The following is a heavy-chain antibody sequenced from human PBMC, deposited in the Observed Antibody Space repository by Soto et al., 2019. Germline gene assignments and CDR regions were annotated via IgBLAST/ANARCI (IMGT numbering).Heavy chain of an antibody. CDR3: ARDAMTTEFDY. CDR2: INAGDGNT. V-gene: IGHV1-3*01. CDR1: GYTFTSYA. D-gene: IGHD4-4*01. Sequence: QVQLVQSGAEVKKPGASVKVSCKASGYTFTSYAMHWVRQAPGQRLEWMGWINAGDGNTKYSQKFQGRVTITRDTSASKACMELSSLRSEDTAVYYCARDAMTTEFDYWGQGTMVTVSS. J-gene: IGHJ4*02.